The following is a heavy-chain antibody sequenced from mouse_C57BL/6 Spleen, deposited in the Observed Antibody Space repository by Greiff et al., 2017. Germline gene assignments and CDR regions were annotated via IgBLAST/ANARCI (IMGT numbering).Heavy chain of an antibody. CDR2: IDPENGDT. Sequence: EVQLQQSGAELVRPGASVKLSCTASGFNIKDDYMHWVKQRPEQGLEWIGWIDPENGDTEYASKFQGKATITADTSSNTAYLQLSSLTSEDTAVYYCTTATGAATGWFAYWGQGTLVTVSA. V-gene: IGHV14-4*01. CDR1: GFNIKDDY. CDR3: TTATGAATGWFAY. D-gene: IGHD1-1*01. J-gene: IGHJ3*01.